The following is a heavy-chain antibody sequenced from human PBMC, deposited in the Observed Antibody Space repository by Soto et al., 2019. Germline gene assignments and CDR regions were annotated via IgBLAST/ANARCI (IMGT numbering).Heavy chain of an antibody. J-gene: IGHJ4*01. CDR1: GFTFSTYA. V-gene: IGHV3-23*01. CDR2: ISGSPSST. Sequence: GGSLRLSCAASGFTFSTYAMSWVRQTPGKGLEWVSAISGSPSSTYYADAVKGRFTNSRDNSKKTLFLQMSSLRAEGTAVYYCAEDGYDSSGDLYCFDYWGQGTLVTVSS. CDR3: AEDGYDSSGDLYCFDY. D-gene: IGHD3-22*01.